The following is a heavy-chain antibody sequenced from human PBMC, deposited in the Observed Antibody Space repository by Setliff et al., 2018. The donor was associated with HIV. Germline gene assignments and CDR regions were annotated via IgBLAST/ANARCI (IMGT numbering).Heavy chain of an antibody. CDR1: GGSISDYY. Sequence: LSLTCTVSGGSISDYYWSWIRQSPGNGLQWMGYIDYTGSTNYNPSLKSRIDISIDTSKSQFSLKLSSVTAADTAVYYCARHRGITMIVVVILDAFDIWGQGTMVTVSS. D-gene: IGHD3-22*01. J-gene: IGHJ3*02. V-gene: IGHV4-59*08. CDR3: ARHRGITMIVVVILDAFDI. CDR2: IDYTGST.